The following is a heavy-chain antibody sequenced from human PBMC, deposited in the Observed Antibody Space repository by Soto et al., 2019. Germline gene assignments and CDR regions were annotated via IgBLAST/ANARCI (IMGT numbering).Heavy chain of an antibody. CDR2: INSAGSST. Sequence: GESLRLSCAASGFTLSTYWIHWVRQAPGKGPVWVSRINSAGSSTSYADSVKGRFTMSRDNAKNTLYLQMNSLRAEDTAVYYRARQXPTAIRGGYYYSYGMDVWGQGTTVTVSS. CDR1: GFTLSTYW. D-gene: IGHD2-2*02. J-gene: IGHJ6*02. V-gene: IGHV3-74*01. CDR3: ARQXPTAIRGGYYYSYGMDV.